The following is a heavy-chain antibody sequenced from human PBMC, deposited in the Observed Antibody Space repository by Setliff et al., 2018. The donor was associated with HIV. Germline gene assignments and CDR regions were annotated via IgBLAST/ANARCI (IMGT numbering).Heavy chain of an antibody. CDR1: GFSFSSYW. CDR3: ARVRSPFYFDY. V-gene: IGHV3-48*04. J-gene: IGHJ4*02. CDR2: IGSSGTPI. Sequence: LRLSCAASGFSFSSYWMSWVRQAPGKGLEWLSYIGSSGTPIYYADSVKGRFTISRDNAKNSLNLQMNSMRAEDTAVYYCARVRSPFYFDYWGQGTLVTVSS.